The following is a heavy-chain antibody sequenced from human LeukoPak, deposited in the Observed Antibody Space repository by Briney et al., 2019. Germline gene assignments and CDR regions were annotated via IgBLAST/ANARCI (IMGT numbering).Heavy chain of an antibody. Sequence: ASVKVSCKASGYTFTGYYMHWVRQAPGQGLEWMGWISAYNGNTNYAQKLQGRITMTTDTSTSTAYMELRSLRSDDTAVYYCARDRRLWFGDYWGQGTLVTVSS. V-gene: IGHV1-18*04. CDR2: ISAYNGNT. CDR1: GYTFTGYY. CDR3: ARDRRLWFGDY. D-gene: IGHD3-10*01. J-gene: IGHJ4*02.